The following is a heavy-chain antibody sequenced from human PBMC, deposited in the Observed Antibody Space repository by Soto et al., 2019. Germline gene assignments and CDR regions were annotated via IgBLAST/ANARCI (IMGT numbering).Heavy chain of an antibody. CDR2: IYNTGSA. D-gene: IGHD1-26*01. CDR1: GGSISSGGYY. J-gene: IGHJ5*02. CDR3: ARERVLRSGWFDP. V-gene: IGHV4-31*11. Sequence: QVQLRESGPGLVKPSQNLSLICAVSGGSISSGGYYWSWVRRHPGKGLEWIGYIYNTGSAYYNPSLKGRITMSVDTSKNQFSLRLTSVTAADTALYYCARERVLRSGWFDPWGQGTPVTVSS.